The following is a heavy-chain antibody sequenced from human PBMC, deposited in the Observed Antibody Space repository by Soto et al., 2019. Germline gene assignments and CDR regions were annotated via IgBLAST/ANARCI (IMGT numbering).Heavy chain of an antibody. D-gene: IGHD3-22*01. V-gene: IGHV3-48*03. CDR2: ISSSGSTV. CDR3: AREEHSGGYFEYGIDV. Sequence: GGSLRLSCAASGFTFSSYEMNWVRQAPGKGLEWVSYISSSGSTVYYADSVKGRFTISRDNAKNSLYLQMNSLRAEDTAVYYCAREEHSGGYFEYGIDVWGQGTMVTVSS. J-gene: IGHJ3*01. CDR1: GFTFSSYE.